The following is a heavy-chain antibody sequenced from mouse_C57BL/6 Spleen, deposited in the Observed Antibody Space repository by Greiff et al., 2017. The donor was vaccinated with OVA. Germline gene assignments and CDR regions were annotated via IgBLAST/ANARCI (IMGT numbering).Heavy chain of an antibody. V-gene: IGHV1-61*01. Sequence: QVQLQQPGAELVRPGSSVKLSCKASGYTFTSYWMDWVKQRPGQGLEWIGNIYPSDSETHYNQKFKDKATLTVDKSSSTAYMQLSSLTSEDSAVYYCAREETALIDYWGQGTSVTVSS. CDR2: IYPSDSET. CDR1: GYTFTSYW. CDR3: AREETALIDY. D-gene: IGHD3-1*01. J-gene: IGHJ4*01.